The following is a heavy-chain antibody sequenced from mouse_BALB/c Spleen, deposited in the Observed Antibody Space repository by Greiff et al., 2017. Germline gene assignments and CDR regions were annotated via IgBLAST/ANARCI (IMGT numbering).Heavy chain of an antibody. CDR3: GREGYYGSSYGYAVDY. Sequence: EVQLQQSGPELVKPGASVKISCKASGYSFTGYFMNWVKQSHGKSLEWIGRINPYNGDTFYNQKFKGKATLTVDKSSSTAHMELLSLTSEDSAVYYCGREGYYGSSYGYAVDYWGQGTSVTVSS. J-gene: IGHJ4*01. CDR2: INPYNGDT. D-gene: IGHD1-1*01. CDR1: GYSFTGYF. V-gene: IGHV1-37*01.